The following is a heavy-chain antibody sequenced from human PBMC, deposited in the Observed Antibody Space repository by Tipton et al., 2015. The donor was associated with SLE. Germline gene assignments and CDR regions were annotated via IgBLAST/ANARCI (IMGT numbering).Heavy chain of an antibody. Sequence: GSLRLSCAASGFTFSDAWMTWVRQAPGKGLEWVGRIKRKGDGGTTLYVEAVEGRFTISRDDSKGTLHLLMTRLKTEDTAVYYCLRQAYSGWFFDLWGRGTLVSVSS. CDR1: GFTFSDAW. D-gene: IGHD3-10*01. J-gene: IGHJ2*01. V-gene: IGHV3-15*01. CDR2: IKRKGDGGTT. CDR3: LRQAYSGWFFDL.